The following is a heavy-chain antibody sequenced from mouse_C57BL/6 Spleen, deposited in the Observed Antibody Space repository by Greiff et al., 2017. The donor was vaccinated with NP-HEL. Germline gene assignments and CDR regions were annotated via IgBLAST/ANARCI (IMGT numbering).Heavy chain of an antibody. D-gene: IGHD1-1*01. V-gene: IGHV1-52*01. CDR3: AKGTSITTDFDY. Sequence: QVQLQQPGAELVRPGSSVKLSCKASGYTFTSYWMHWVKQRPIQGLEWIGNIDPSDSETHYNQKFKDKATLTVDKSSSTAYMQLSSLTSEDSAVYYCAKGTSITTDFDYWAKAPLSQSPQ. J-gene: IGHJ2*01. CDR2: IDPSDSET. CDR1: GYTFTSYW.